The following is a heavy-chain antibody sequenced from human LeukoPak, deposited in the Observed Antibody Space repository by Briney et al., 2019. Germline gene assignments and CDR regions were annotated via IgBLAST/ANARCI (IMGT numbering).Heavy chain of an antibody. J-gene: IGHJ4*02. D-gene: IGHD5-24*01. Sequence: GGSLRLSRVASGFTFSDYGMYWVRQAPGKGLEWVTVISYHGNNKYYTDSVKGRFSISRDNSKNTLYLQMNSLRAEDTAVYYCAKELRDGYNLDSWGQGTLVTVSS. CDR1: GFTFSDYG. CDR2: ISYHGNNK. CDR3: AKELRDGYNLDS. V-gene: IGHV3-30*18.